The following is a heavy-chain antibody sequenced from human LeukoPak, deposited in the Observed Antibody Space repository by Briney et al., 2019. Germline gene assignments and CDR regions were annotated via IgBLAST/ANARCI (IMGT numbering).Heavy chain of an antibody. Sequence: PSETLSLTCTVSGGSISSYYWSWIRQPAGKGLEWIGRIYTSGSTNYNPSLKSRVTMSVDTSKNQFSLKLSSVTAADTAVYYCARETTMVRGVILQINYYGMDVWAQGTTVTVSS. CDR1: GGSISSYY. J-gene: IGHJ6*02. CDR2: IYTSGST. V-gene: IGHV4-4*07. D-gene: IGHD3-10*01. CDR3: ARETTMVRGVILQINYYGMDV.